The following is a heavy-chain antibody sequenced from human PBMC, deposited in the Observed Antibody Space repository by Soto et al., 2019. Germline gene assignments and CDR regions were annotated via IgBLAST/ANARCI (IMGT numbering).Heavy chain of an antibody. V-gene: IGHV1-69*04. Sequence: SVKVSCKASGGTFSSYTISWVRQAPGQGLEWMGRIIPILGIANYAQKFQGRVTITADKSTSTAYMELSGLRSEDTAVYYCARDYDFWSFDPWGQGTLVTVSS. CDR1: GGTFSSYT. CDR2: IIPILGIA. CDR3: ARDYDFWSFDP. D-gene: IGHD3-3*01. J-gene: IGHJ5*02.